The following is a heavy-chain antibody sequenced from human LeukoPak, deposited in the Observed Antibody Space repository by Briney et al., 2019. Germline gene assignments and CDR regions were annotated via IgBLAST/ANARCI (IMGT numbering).Heavy chain of an antibody. CDR1: GGSIRSYY. J-gene: IGHJ4*02. D-gene: IGHD4-23*01. CDR2: ISYSGYT. CDR3: ARGRTDNGGMFFDS. V-gene: IGHV4-59*01. Sequence: PSETLSLTCTVSGGSIRSYYWNWIRQAPGKGLEWVGFISYSGYTSYSPSVKSRVAISVDTAKSQFSLRLNSMTAADTAIYYCARGRTDNGGMFFDSWAQGNLVTVSS.